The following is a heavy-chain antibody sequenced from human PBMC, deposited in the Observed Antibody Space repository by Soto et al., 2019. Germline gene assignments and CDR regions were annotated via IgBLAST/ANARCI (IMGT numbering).Heavy chain of an antibody. CDR2: IWYDGSNK. CDR1: GFTFSSYG. CDR3: VKPYLGYGALDY. Sequence: QVQLVESGGGVVQPGRSLRLSCAASGFTFSSYGMHWVRQAPGKGLEWVAVIWYDGSNKYYADSVKGRFTISRDNSKNALELHMSCVSAYDTAVYYPVKPYLGYGALDYWGPGTLVTVSS. D-gene: IGHD4-17*01. J-gene: IGHJ4*02. V-gene: IGHV3-33*06.